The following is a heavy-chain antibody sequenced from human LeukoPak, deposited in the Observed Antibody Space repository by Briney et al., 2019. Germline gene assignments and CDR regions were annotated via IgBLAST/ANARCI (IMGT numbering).Heavy chain of an antibody. D-gene: IGHD2/OR15-2a*01. Sequence: PSETLSLTCTVSGYSIRRGYFWGWIRQPPGKGLEWIGSIFLSGTTHXXPSXXGRVTISVDLSKNHFSLNLSSVTAADTAVYYCAXDRREAFPDAFDIWGQGTMVTVSS. J-gene: IGHJ3*02. V-gene: IGHV4-38-2*02. CDR3: AXDRREAFPDAFDI. CDR1: GYSIRRGYF. CDR2: IFLSGTT.